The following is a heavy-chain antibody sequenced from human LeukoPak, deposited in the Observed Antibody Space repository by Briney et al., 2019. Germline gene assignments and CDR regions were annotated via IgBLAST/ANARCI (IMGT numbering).Heavy chain of an antibody. J-gene: IGHJ4*02. D-gene: IGHD3-22*01. CDR3: ARNDN. V-gene: IGHV3-7*01. CDR2: IKEDGSEK. CDR1: GFTFNRNW. Sequence: GGSLRLSCAASGFTFNRNWMGWVRQAPGKGLEWVANIKEDGSEKYYVDSVKGRFTISRDNAKNSLYLQMNSLRGEDTAVYYCARNDNWGQGTLVTVSS.